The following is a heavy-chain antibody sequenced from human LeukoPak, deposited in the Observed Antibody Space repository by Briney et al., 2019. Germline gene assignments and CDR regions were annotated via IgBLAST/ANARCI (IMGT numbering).Heavy chain of an antibody. D-gene: IGHD2-15*01. Sequence: GGSLRLSCAASGFTFSSYAMSWVRQAPGGGLEWVSAISGSGDKTFHADSVKGRFTTSRDNSKNTLSLQMSSLRVEDSAVYFCAKDTSAWWYHRAYMNVWGTGTTVTVSS. CDR1: GFTFSSYA. CDR3: AKDTSAWWYHRAYMNV. V-gene: IGHV3-23*01. J-gene: IGHJ6*03. CDR2: ISGSGDKT.